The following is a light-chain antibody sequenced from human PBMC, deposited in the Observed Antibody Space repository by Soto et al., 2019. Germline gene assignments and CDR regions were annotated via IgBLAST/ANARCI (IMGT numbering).Light chain of an antibody. V-gene: IGKV1-9*01. J-gene: IGKJ5*01. CDR1: QGVSSN. CDR3: QQYNSYSDA. Sequence: DTQLTQSPSFLSVSVGERATLSCRASQGVSSNLAWYQQKPGKAPKLLIYGASTMPSGVPSRFSGSGSGTEFTLTISSLQSEDFATYYCQQYNSYSDAFGQGTRLEIK. CDR2: GAS.